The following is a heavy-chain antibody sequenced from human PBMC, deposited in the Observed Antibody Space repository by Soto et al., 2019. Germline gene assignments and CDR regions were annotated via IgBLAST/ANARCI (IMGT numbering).Heavy chain of an antibody. CDR2: IYYSGST. CDR1: GGSISSYY. J-gene: IGHJ5*02. V-gene: IGHV4-59*06. Sequence: ASETLSLTCTVSGGSISSYYWSWIRQHPGKGLEWIGYIYYSGSTYYNPSLKSRVTISVDTSKNQFSLKLSSVTAADTAVYYCARDRYSSSWYGNWFDPWGQGTLVTVSS. CDR3: ARDRYSSSWYGNWFDP. D-gene: IGHD6-13*01.